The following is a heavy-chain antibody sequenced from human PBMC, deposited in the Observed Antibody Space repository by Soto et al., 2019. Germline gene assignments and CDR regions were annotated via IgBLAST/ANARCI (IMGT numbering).Heavy chain of an antibody. CDR2: IYNSGST. Sequence: QVQLQESGPGLVKPSQTLSLTCTVSGGSINSGGYYWSWIRQHPGKGLEWIRYIYNSGSTYYNPSLKSRITISVDTSKNQFSLKLSSVTAADTAVYYCAREEVAYYGSGSYNWFDPWGQGTLVTVSS. V-gene: IGHV4-31*03. CDR3: AREEVAYYGSGSYNWFDP. J-gene: IGHJ5*02. CDR1: GGSINSGGYY. D-gene: IGHD3-10*01.